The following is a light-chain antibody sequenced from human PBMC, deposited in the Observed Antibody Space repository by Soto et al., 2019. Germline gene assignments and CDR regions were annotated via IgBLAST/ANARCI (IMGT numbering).Light chain of an antibody. Sequence: DIQMTQSPSTLSASVGDRVTITCRASQSINNWLAWYHQRPGKVPKLLIYKASTLESGVPSRFSGSGSGTAFTLTVSSLQPDDFATYYCQQYDSYPFTVGGGTKVEIK. J-gene: IGKJ4*01. CDR1: QSINNW. CDR2: KAS. CDR3: QQYDSYPFT. V-gene: IGKV1-5*03.